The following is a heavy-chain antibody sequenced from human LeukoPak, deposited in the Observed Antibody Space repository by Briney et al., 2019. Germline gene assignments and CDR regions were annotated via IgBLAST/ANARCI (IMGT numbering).Heavy chain of an antibody. V-gene: IGHV4-59*01. CDR1: GXPIENYY. D-gene: IGHD3-22*01. CDR3: ARSEFYYASGSCYYDNYCFEY. CDR2: VDSSGST. Sequence: ASETLSLTCTVSGXPIENYYGSWIRQPPGRGLEWIGYVDSSGSTTYNPSLKRRVTMSVDTSKNQFSLRLNSVTAADTAVYYCARSEFYYASGSCYYDNYCFEYWGQGTLVTVSS. J-gene: IGHJ4*02.